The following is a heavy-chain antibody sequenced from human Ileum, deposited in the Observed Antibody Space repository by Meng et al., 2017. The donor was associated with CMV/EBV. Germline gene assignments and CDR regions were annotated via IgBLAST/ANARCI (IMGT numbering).Heavy chain of an antibody. Sequence: QVQLVQLGSVMKKPGASVKVSCKASGYTFTSYYMHWVRQAPGQGLEWMGIINPSGGSTSYAQKFQGRVTMTRDTSTSTVYMKLSSLRSEDTAVYYCATRGVHDFDHWGQGTLVTVSS. CDR3: ATRGVHDFDH. J-gene: IGHJ4*02. D-gene: IGHD3-10*01. V-gene: IGHV1-46*01. CDR1: GYTFTSYY. CDR2: INPSGGST.